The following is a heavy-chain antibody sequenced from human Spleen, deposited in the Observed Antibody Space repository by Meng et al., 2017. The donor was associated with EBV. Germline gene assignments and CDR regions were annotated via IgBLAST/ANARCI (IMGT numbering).Heavy chain of an antibody. D-gene: IGHD2-15*01. J-gene: IGHJ4*02. Sequence: LRGWGPGLVRPWGTLSLTCAVSRGFSTGGDWWSWVRQSPGKGLEWIGEIHHSGGTSYNPSLKSRVTISLDMSKDQFSLRLSSVTAADTAVYYCARAGYHRPASEYWGQGTLVTVSS. CDR1: RGFSTGGDW. V-gene: IGHV4-4*02. CDR2: IHHSGGT. CDR3: ARAGYHRPASEY.